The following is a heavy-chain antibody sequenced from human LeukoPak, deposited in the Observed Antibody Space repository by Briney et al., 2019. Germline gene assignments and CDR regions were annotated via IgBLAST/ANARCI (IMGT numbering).Heavy chain of an antibody. J-gene: IGHJ4*02. CDR1: GFTFSTYA. CDR2: IGDTT. V-gene: IGHV3-23*01. D-gene: IGHD1-26*01. Sequence: GGSLRLSCAASGFTFSTYAMSWVRQAPGKGLEWVSAIGDTTYYADSVKGRFTISRDNSKNTLYLQMNNLRAEDAATYYCAKAYAFVGANYFDYWGQGTLVTVSS. CDR3: AKAYAFVGANYFDY.